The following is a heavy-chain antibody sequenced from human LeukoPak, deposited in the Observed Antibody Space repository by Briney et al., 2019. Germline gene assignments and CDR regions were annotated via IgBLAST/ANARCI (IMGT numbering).Heavy chain of an antibody. Sequence: GSLRLSCAASGFTVTSNYMSWIRQPPGKGLEWIGYIYYAGSTNYSPSLKSRVTISVDTSRDQFSLRLPSVTAADTAIYYCARGSRSGSYGYYFDYWGRGTLVTVSS. V-gene: IGHV4-59*02. CDR1: GFTVTSNY. D-gene: IGHD3-10*01. CDR2: IYYAGST. J-gene: IGHJ4*02. CDR3: ARGSRSGSYGYYFDY.